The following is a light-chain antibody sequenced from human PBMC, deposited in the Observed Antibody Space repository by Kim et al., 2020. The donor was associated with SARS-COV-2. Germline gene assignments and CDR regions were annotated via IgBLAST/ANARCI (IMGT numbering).Light chain of an antibody. CDR3: QSYDSSLSGSV. V-gene: IGLV1-40*01. J-gene: IGLJ3*02. Sequence: QGVTISCTGRSSNIGAGYDVHWYQQLPGTAPKLPIYGNSNRPSGVPDRFSGSKSGTSASLAITGLQAEDEADYYCQSYDSSLSGSVFGGGTQLTVL. CDR2: GNS. CDR1: SSNIGAGYD.